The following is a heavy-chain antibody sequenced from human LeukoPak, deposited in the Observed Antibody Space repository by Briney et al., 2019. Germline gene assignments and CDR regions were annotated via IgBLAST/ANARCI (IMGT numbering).Heavy chain of an antibody. D-gene: IGHD5-18*01. CDR1: GGSISSYY. CDR2: IYYSGST. J-gene: IGHJ4*02. Sequence: SETLSLTCTVSGGSISSYYWSWIRQPPGKGLEWIGYIYYSGSTNYNPSLKSRVTISVDTSKNQFSLKLSSVTAADTAVYYCARALDTESYYFDYWGQGTLVTVSS. V-gene: IGHV4-59*01. CDR3: ARALDTESYYFDY.